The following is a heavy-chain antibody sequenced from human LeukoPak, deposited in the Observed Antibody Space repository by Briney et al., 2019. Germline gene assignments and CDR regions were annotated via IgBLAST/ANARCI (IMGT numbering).Heavy chain of an antibody. Sequence: ASVKVSCKASGYTFTGYYMHWVRQAPGQGLEWTGWINPNSGGTNYAQKFQGRVTMTRDTSISTAYMELSRLRSDDTAVYYCARVRRWLDAFDIWGQGTMVTVSS. CDR1: GYTFTGYY. CDR3: ARVRRWLDAFDI. V-gene: IGHV1-2*02. J-gene: IGHJ3*02. CDR2: INPNSGGT. D-gene: IGHD5-24*01.